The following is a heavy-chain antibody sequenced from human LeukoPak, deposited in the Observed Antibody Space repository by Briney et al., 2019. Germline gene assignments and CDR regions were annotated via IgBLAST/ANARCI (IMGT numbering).Heavy chain of an antibody. J-gene: IGHJ4*02. D-gene: IGHD6-6*01. CDR1: GYTFTSYY. V-gene: IGHV1-18*04. CDR3: ARDKRQLVSH. Sequence: ASVKVSCTASGYTFTSYYMHWVRQAPGPGLEWMGWISAYNGNTNYAQKLPGKVTMTTETSTITAYMELRSLRSDGTAVYYCARDKRQLVSHWGQGTLVTVSS. CDR2: ISAYNGNT.